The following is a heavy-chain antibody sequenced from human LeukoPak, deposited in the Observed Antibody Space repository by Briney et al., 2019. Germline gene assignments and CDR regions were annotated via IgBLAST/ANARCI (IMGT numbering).Heavy chain of an antibody. CDR1: GCFHINYF. D-gene: IGHD5-12*01. J-gene: IGHJ3*02. Sequence: WGALSLTLPVTGCFHINYFLSWIRPPAWKGLAWIGRIYISGSTNYNPSLQSRVTMSVDTSKNQFSLMLSSVPAADTAVYCCARPADDSGYDLGAFDIWGQGTMVTVSS. CDR2: IYISGST. CDR3: ARPADDSGYDLGAFDI. V-gene: IGHV4-4*07.